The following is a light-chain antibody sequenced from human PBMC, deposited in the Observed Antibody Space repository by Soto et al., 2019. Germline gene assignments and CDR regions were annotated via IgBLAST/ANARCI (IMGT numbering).Light chain of an antibody. CDR2: QDS. CDR1: KLGDKY. CDR3: QAWDSSTVV. Sequence: SYELTQPPSVSVSPGQTASITCSGDKLGDKYAWWYQQKPGQSPVLVIYQDSKRPSGIPERFAGSNARNTATLTISGTQAMDEADYYCQAWDSSTVVFGGGTKLTVL. V-gene: IGLV3-1*01. J-gene: IGLJ2*01.